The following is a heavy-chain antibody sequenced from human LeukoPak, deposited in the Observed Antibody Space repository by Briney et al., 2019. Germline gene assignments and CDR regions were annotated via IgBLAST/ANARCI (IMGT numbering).Heavy chain of an antibody. D-gene: IGHD3-22*01. Sequence: ASVKVSCKASGYTFTSYYMHWVRQAPGQGLEWMGRINPSGGSTSYAQKFQGRVTMTRDTSTSTVYMELSSLRSEDTAVYYCARGRRITMIVVALDYWGQGTLVTVSS. CDR1: GYTFTSYY. CDR3: ARGRRITMIVVALDY. J-gene: IGHJ4*02. CDR2: INPSGGST. V-gene: IGHV1-46*01.